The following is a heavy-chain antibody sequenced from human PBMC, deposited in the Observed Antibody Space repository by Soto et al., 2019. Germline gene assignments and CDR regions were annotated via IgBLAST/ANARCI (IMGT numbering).Heavy chain of an antibody. CDR2: IIPIFGTA. J-gene: IGHJ4*02. CDR3: ARSYYYDSSGYYPHVSYIFNAFDY. V-gene: IGHV1-69*13. CDR1: GGTFSSYA. D-gene: IGHD3-22*01. Sequence: SVKVSCKASGGTFSSYAISWVRQAPGQGLEWMGGIIPIFGTANYAQKFQGRVTITADESTSTAYMELSSLRSEDTAVYYCARSYYYDSSGYYPHVSYIFNAFDYWGQGTLVTVSS.